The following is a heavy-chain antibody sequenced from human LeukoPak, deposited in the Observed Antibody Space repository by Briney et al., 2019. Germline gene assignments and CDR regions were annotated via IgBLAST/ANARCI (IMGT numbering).Heavy chain of an antibody. CDR3: ASGYCSSTSCYTMLDY. Sequence: GASVKVSCKASGGTFSSYTISWVRQAPGQGLEWMGRIIHILGIANYAQKFQGRVTITADKSTSTAYMELSSLRSEDTAVYYCASGYCSSTSCYTMLDYWGQGTLVTVSS. J-gene: IGHJ4*02. CDR2: IIHILGIA. D-gene: IGHD2-2*02. V-gene: IGHV1-69*02. CDR1: GGTFSSYT.